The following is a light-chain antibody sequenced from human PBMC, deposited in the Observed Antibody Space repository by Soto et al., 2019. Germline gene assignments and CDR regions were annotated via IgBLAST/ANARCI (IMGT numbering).Light chain of an antibody. Sequence: QSVLTQPASVSGSPGQSITISCTGTSSDVGGYNYVSWYQQHPGKAPKLMIYDVSNRPSGVSNRFSDSKSGSTASLTISGLQAEDEDDYYCSSYTSSSTRVFGGGTKVTVL. V-gene: IGLV2-14*01. CDR3: SSYTSSSTRV. CDR1: SSDVGGYNY. CDR2: DVS. J-gene: IGLJ2*01.